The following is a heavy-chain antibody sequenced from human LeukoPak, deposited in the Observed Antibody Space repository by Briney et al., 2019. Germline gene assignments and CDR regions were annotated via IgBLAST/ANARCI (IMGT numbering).Heavy chain of an antibody. CDR2: ISGSGGST. CDR1: GFTFSNYA. V-gene: IGHV3-23*01. D-gene: IGHD3-22*01. Sequence: PGGSLRLSCAASGFTFSNYAMSWVRQAPGKGLEWVSAISGSGGSTYYADSVKGRFTISRDNSKNTLYLQMNSLRAEDTAVYYCAKDMYYDSSGYYPNYYYYGMDVWGQGTTVTVSS. J-gene: IGHJ6*02. CDR3: AKDMYYDSSGYYPNYYYYGMDV.